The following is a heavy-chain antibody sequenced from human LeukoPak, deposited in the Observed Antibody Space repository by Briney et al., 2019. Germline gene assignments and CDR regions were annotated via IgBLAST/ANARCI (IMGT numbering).Heavy chain of an antibody. CDR2: MSYDGTNE. D-gene: IGHD3-16*02. CDR3: ARDRDDYVWGSYRPPGY. Sequence: GGSLRLSCAASGFSFSSFGMHWVRQTPGKGLEWLTVMSYDGTNEYYADSVKGRFTISRDNSKNTLYLQMNSLRVEDTAIYYCARDRDDYVWGSYRPPGYWGQGTLVTVSS. V-gene: IGHV3-30-3*01. CDR1: GFSFSSFG. J-gene: IGHJ4*02.